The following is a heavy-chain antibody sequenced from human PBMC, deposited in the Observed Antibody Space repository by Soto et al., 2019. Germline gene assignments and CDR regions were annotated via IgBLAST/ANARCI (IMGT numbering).Heavy chain of an antibody. CDR2: IKSKTDGGTT. Sequence: EVQLVESGGGLVKPGGSLRLSCAASGFTFSTAWMSWVRQAPGKGLEWVGRIKSKTDGGTTDYAAPVKGRFTIPRDDSKNTLYLKMNSLKTEDTAVYYCTTDQGGMGRGGADYWCQGTLVTVSS. CDR3: TTDQGGMGRGGADY. CDR1: GFTFSTAW. D-gene: IGHD3-10*01. V-gene: IGHV3-15*01. J-gene: IGHJ4*02.